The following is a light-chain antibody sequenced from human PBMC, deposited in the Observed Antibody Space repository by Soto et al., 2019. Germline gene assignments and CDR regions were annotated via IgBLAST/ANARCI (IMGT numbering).Light chain of an antibody. CDR3: SSYRRSATLV. CDR1: SSDVGGYNF. J-gene: IGLJ3*02. CDR2: EVD. V-gene: IGLV2-14*01. Sequence: QSVLTQPDSVSGSPGQSITISCTGTSSDVGGYNFVSWYQQHPGKAPKTLIYEVDNRPSGVSDRFSGSKSGNTASLTISGLQAEDEADYYCSSYRRSATLVFGGGTKLTVL.